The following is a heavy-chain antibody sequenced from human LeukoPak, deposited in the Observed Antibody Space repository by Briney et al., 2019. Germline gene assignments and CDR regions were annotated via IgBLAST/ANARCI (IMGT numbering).Heavy chain of an antibody. CDR1: GFTFSSYG. Sequence: GGSLRLSCAASGFTFSSYGMSWVRQASGKGLEWVGRIRSKANSYATAYAASVKGRFTISRDDSKNTAYLQMNSLKTEDTAVYYCTRQWFGELPFRLWGQGTLVTVSS. V-gene: IGHV3-73*01. CDR2: IRSKANSYAT. J-gene: IGHJ4*02. CDR3: TRQWFGELPFRL. D-gene: IGHD3-10*01.